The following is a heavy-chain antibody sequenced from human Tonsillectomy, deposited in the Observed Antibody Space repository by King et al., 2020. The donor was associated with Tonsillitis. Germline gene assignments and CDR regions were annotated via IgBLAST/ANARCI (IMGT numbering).Heavy chain of an antibody. CDR2: MSSSGGSI. Sequence: VQLVESGGGLVQSGGSLRLSCAASGFTFSKYVMTWVRQAPGKGLEWVSSMSSSGGSIFYADSVKGRFTMSRDNSKNTLYLQMNSLRAEDTAVYYCAKDRCGSWKNFDYWGQGTLVTVSS. J-gene: IGHJ4*02. V-gene: IGHV3-23*04. D-gene: IGHD6-13*01. CDR3: AKDRCGSWKNFDY. CDR1: GFTFSKYV.